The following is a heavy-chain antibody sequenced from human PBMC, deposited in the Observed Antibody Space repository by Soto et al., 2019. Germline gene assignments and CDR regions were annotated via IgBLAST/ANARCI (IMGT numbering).Heavy chain of an antibody. CDR3: AKALGSGSYDYYFDY. CDR1: GFTFDDYA. J-gene: IGHJ4*02. CDR2: ISWNSGSI. Sequence: GGSLRLSCAASGFTFDDYAMHWVRQAPGKGLEWVSGISWNSGSIGYADSVKGRFTISRDNAKNSLYLQMNSLRAEDTALYYCAKALGSGSYDYYFDYWGQGTLVTVSS. V-gene: IGHV3-9*01. D-gene: IGHD3-10*02.